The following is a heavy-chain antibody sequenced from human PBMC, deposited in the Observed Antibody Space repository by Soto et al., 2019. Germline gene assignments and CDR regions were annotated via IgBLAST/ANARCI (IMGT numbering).Heavy chain of an antibody. Sequence: ASVKVSCKASGYTFTGYYIHWVRQAPGKGFEWIGRTNPNNGSTKYAQKFQGRVTMTRATSITTVYVELSGLRSDDTAVYFCARDVNPYFGPGSLHGYFDLWGQGTQVTVSS. CDR2: TNPNNGST. CDR1: GYTFTGYY. D-gene: IGHD3-10*01. J-gene: IGHJ4*02. V-gene: IGHV1-2*06. CDR3: ARDVNPYFGPGSLHGYFDL.